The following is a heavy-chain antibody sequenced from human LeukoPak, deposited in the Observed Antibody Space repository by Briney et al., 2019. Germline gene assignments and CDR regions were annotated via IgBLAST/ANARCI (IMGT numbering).Heavy chain of an antibody. V-gene: IGHV3-30*02. J-gene: IGHJ4*02. CDR2: IRYDGSNK. Sequence: PGGSLRLSCAASGFTFSSYGMHWVRQAPGKGLEWVAFIRYDGSNKYYADSVKGRFTIFRDNFKNMLYLQMNSLRVEDTAVYYCAKGHGDASGYYYFDSWGQGTLATVSS. D-gene: IGHD3-22*01. CDR3: AKGHGDASGYYYFDS. CDR1: GFTFSSYG.